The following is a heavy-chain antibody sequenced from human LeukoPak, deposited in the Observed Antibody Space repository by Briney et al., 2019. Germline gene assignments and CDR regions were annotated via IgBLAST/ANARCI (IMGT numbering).Heavy chain of an antibody. Sequence: SETLSLTCTVSGGSISSSSDYWGWIRQPPGKGLEWIGSIYYSGSTYYNPSLKSRVTISVDKSKNQFSLKLSSVTAADTAVYYCARGGSSSWYWFDPWGQGTLVTVSS. J-gene: IGHJ5*02. V-gene: IGHV4-39*07. CDR3: ARGGSSSWYWFDP. CDR2: IYYSGST. CDR1: GGSISSSSDY. D-gene: IGHD6-13*01.